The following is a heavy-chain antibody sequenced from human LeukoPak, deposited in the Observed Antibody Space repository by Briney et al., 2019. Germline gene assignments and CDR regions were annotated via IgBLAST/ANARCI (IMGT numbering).Heavy chain of an antibody. CDR3: ARAPPLYADIVVVVAAMDV. Sequence: ASVKVSCKASGYTFTSYGISWVRQAPGQGLEWMGWISAYNGNTNYAQKFQGRVTMTRDTSISTAYMELSRLRSDDTAVYYCARAPPLYADIVVVVAAMDVWGKGTTVTVSS. CDR1: GYTFTSYG. J-gene: IGHJ6*04. V-gene: IGHV1-18*01. CDR2: ISAYNGNT. D-gene: IGHD2-15*01.